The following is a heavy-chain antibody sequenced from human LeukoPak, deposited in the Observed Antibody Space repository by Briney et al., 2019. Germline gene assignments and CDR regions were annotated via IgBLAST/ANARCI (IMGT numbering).Heavy chain of an antibody. V-gene: IGHV1-69*13. CDR3: ARGRSNYYGMDV. D-gene: IGHD1-26*01. CDR1: GGTFSSYA. J-gene: IGHJ6*02. CDR2: IIPIFGTA. Sequence: SVKVSCKASGGTFSSYAISWVRQAPGQGLEWMGGIIPIFGTANYAQKFQGRVTITADESTSTAYMELSSLRSEDTAVYYCARGRSNYYGMDVWGQGTTVTVSS.